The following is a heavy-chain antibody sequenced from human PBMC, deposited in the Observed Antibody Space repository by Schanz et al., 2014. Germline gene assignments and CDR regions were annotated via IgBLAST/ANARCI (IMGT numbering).Heavy chain of an antibody. Sequence: VQLVESGGGVVQPGRSLRLSCAASGFTFSTHAMHWVRQAPGKGLEWVALVSSDGNNDYYTDSVKGRFTVSRDNAENALYLQMNSLRAEDTGLYFCARGGSGSHYRLDYWGQGTLVTVSS. CDR2: VSSDGNND. CDR1: GFTFSTHA. V-gene: IGHV3-30*03. D-gene: IGHD1-26*01. CDR3: ARGGSGSHYRLDY. J-gene: IGHJ4*02.